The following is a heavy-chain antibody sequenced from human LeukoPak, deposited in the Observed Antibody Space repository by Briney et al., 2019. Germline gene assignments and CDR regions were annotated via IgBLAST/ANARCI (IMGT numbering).Heavy chain of an antibody. CDR3: ARVKMGATINDYYYYYMDV. CDR2: IVSHGGNT. Sequence: GGSLRLSCAASGFSFSSYTMKWVRQAPGKGLERVSAIVSHGGNTHYSDSVKGRFTISRDNSWNTVYLQMGSLRTEDMGMYYCARVKMGATINDYYYYYMDVWGRGTTVTVSS. D-gene: IGHD1-26*01. CDR1: GFSFSSYT. J-gene: IGHJ6*03. V-gene: IGHV3-64*02.